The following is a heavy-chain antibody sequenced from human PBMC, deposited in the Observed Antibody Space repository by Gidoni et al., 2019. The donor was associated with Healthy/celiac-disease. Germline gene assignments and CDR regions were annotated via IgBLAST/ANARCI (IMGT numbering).Heavy chain of an antibody. D-gene: IGHD2-2*01. J-gene: IGHJ5*02. CDR3: ARDHIIVVVPAAIRTEYNWFDP. Sequence: VQLVESGGGVVQPGRSLRLSCAASGFTFSSYAMHWVRQAPGKGLEWGAVISYDGSNKYYADSVKGRFTISRDNSKNTLYLQMNSLRAEDTAVYYCARDHIIVVVPAAIRTEYNWFDPWGQGTLVTVSS. CDR1: GFTFSSYA. V-gene: IGHV3-30-3*01. CDR2: ISYDGSNK.